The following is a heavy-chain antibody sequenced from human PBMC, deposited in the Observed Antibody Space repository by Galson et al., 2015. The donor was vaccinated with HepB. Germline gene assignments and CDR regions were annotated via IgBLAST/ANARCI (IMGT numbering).Heavy chain of an antibody. Sequence: SVKVSCKASGGTFSSYAISWVRQAPGQGLEWMGGIIPIFGTANYAQKFQGRVTITADKSTSTAYMELSSLRSEDTAVYYCARETSSGWSYFDYWGQGTLVTVSS. CDR2: IIPIFGTA. D-gene: IGHD6-19*01. J-gene: IGHJ4*02. CDR1: GGTFSSYA. CDR3: ARETSSGWSYFDY. V-gene: IGHV1-69*06.